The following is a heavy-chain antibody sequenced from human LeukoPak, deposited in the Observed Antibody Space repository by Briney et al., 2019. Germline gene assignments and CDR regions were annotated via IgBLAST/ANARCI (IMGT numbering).Heavy chain of an antibody. V-gene: IGHV3-30*03. CDR3: EGGIGSSWYYYYYGMDV. CDR2: ISYDGRNQ. J-gene: IGHJ6*02. D-gene: IGHD6-13*01. Sequence: TGGSLRLSCAASGFSFTTYGMHWVRQAPLKGLEWLAAISYDGRNQNYADSVKGRFTIFRDNSQNTLYLQMNSLRAEDTAVYYCEGGIGSSWYYYYYGMDVWGQGTTVTVSS. CDR1: GFSFTTYG.